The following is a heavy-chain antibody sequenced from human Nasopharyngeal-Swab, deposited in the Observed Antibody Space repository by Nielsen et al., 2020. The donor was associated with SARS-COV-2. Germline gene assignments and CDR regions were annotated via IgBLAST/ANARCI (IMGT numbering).Heavy chain of an antibody. CDR1: GFTFSSYS. V-gene: IGHV3-48*04. Sequence: GESLKISCAASGFTFSSYSMNWVRQAPGKGLEWVSYISSSSSTIYYADSVKGRFTISRDNAKNSLYPQMNSLRAEDTAVYYCARGYSSRSEYYYYYMDVWGKGTTVTVSS. CDR3: ARGYSSRSEYYYYYMDV. J-gene: IGHJ6*03. D-gene: IGHD6-13*01. CDR2: ISSSSSTI.